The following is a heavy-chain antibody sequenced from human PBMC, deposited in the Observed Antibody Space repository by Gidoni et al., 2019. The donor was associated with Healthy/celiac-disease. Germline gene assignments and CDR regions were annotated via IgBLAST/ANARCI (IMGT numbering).Heavy chain of an antibody. J-gene: IGHJ4*02. V-gene: IGHV3-30-3*01. CDR1: GFTFCSYA. CDR3: ARDHQFDY. Sequence: QVQLVESGGGVVQPGRSLRLSCAASGFTFCSYAMHWVRQAPGKGLEWLAVISYDGSNKYYADSVKGRFTISRDNSKNTLYLQMNSLRAEDTAVYYCARDHQFDYWGQGTLVTVSS. CDR2: ISYDGSNK.